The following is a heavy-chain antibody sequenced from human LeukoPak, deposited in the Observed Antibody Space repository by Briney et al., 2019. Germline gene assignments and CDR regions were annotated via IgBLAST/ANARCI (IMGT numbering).Heavy chain of an antibody. CDR2: INHSGGT. CDR3: ARAGPLDYDFWSGYYPRYYYYGMDV. V-gene: IGHV4-34*01. CDR1: GGSFSGYY. Sequence: SETLSLTCAVYGGSFSGYYWSWIRQPPGKGLEWIGEINHSGGTNYNPSLKSRVTISVDTSKNQFSLKLSSVTAADTAVYYCARAGPLDYDFWSGYYPRYYYYGMDVWGRGTTVTVSS. D-gene: IGHD3-3*01. J-gene: IGHJ6*02.